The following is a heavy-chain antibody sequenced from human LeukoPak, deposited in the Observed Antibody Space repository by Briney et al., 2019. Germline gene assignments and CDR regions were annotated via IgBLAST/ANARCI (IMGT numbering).Heavy chain of an antibody. J-gene: IGHJ5*02. CDR3: AKHCIRYGSAGWFDP. CDR2: IYYSGTT. V-gene: IGHV4-59*08. D-gene: IGHD1-26*01. CDR1: GGSISSYY. Sequence: KPSETLSLTCTVSGGSISSYYWSWIRQPPGRGLEWIGYIYYSGTTNYNPSLKSRVTISVDTSKNQFSLKLSSVTAADTAVYYCAKHCIRYGSAGWFDPWGQGTLVTVSS.